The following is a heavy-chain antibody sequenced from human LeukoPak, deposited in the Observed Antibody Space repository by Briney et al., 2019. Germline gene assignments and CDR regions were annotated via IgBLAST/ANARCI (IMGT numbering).Heavy chain of an antibody. J-gene: IGHJ4*02. Sequence: GGSLRLSCAASGFTFSSHWMHWVRHAPGKGLVWVSRINSDGSSTIYADSVKGRFTISRDNANNTLYLQMNSLRAEDTAVYYCARTPKIGSFPYGSGWWADRDYFDYWGQGTLVTVSS. V-gene: IGHV3-74*01. CDR2: INSDGSST. CDR1: GFTFSSHW. CDR3: ARTPKIGSFPYGSGWWADRDYFDY. D-gene: IGHD6-19*01.